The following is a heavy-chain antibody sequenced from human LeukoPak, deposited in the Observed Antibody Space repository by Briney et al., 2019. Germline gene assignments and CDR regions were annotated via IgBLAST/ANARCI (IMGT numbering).Heavy chain of an antibody. CDR2: ICGSGGST. CDR3: ANLKTNSRSVDY. V-gene: IGHV3-23*01. CDR1: RFTLISYV. Sequence: GGSLRLSCVASRFTLISYVMSWVRQAPGRGVEWVSPICGSGGSTYYADSVKGRYTNSRDNSKNTLYLQMNSLRAEDTAVYYCANLKTNSRSVDYWGQGTLVTVSS. D-gene: IGHD6-13*01. J-gene: IGHJ4*02.